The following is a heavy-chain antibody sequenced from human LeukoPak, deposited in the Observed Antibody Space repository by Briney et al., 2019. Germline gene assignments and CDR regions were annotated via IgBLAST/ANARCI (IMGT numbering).Heavy chain of an antibody. V-gene: IGHV4-59*01. J-gene: IGHJ3*02. CDR2: IYYSGST. CDR3: ARAEQMDTIRFSNGRNAFEI. CDR1: GGSISSYY. D-gene: IGHD5-18*01. Sequence: SETLSLTCTVSGGSISSYYWSWIRQSPGKGLEWIGCIYYSGSTNYNLSLKSRVTISVDTSKNQFSLKLSSVTAADTAVYYCARAEQMDTIRFSNGRNAFEISGQGTPVTVSS.